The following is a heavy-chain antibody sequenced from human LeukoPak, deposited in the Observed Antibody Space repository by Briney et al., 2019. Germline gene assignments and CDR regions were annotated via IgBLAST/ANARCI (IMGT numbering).Heavy chain of an antibody. Sequence: SETLSLTCTVSGGSISSSSYYWGWIRQPPGKGLEWIGSIYYSGSTYYNPSLKSRVTISVDTSKNQFSLRLSSVTAADTAVYYCARHGQWLVTGYEAFDIWGQGTMVTVSS. D-gene: IGHD6-19*01. CDR2: IYYSGST. J-gene: IGHJ3*02. CDR1: GGSISSSSYY. V-gene: IGHV4-39*01. CDR3: ARHGQWLVTGYEAFDI.